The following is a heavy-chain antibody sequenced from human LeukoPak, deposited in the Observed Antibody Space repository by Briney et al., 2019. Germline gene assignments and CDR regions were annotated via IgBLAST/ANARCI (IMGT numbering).Heavy chain of an antibody. J-gene: IGHJ6*02. Sequence: PSETLSLTCTVSGGSISSYYWNWIRQPPGKALEWLGYAYYSGSTNYNPSLKTRLTISVDTSKAQFSLTLSSVTAADTAIYYCASRSGRNYYGMDVWGRGTTVIVSS. D-gene: IGHD3-10*01. V-gene: IGHV4-59*01. CDR2: AYYSGST. CDR1: GGSISSYY. CDR3: ASRSGRNYYGMDV.